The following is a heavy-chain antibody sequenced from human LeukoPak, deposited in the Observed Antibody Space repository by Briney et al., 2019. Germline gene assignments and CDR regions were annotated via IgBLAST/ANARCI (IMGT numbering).Heavy chain of an antibody. CDR2: IIPIFGTA. V-gene: IGHV1-69*13. D-gene: IGHD2-2*01. J-gene: IGHJ4*02. CDR3: AREVQKGYCSSTSCYLDY. Sequence: EASVKVSCKASGGTFSSYAISWVRQAPGQGLEWMGGIIPIFGTANYAQKFQGRVTITADESTSTAYMELSSLRSEDTAVYYCAREVQKGYCSSTSCYLDYWGQGTVVTVSS. CDR1: GGTFSSYA.